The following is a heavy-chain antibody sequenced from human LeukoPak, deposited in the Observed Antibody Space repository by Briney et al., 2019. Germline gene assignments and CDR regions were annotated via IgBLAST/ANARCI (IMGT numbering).Heavy chain of an antibody. CDR1: GGSISSSSYY. D-gene: IGHD1-26*01. CDR2: IYYSGST. V-gene: IGHV4-39*01. CDR3: ARGKYSGSYSVDY. J-gene: IGHJ4*02. Sequence: PSETLSLTCTVSGGSISSSSYYWGWIRQPPGKGLEWIGSIYYSGSTYYNPSLKSRVTISVDTSKNQFSLKLSSVTAADTAVYYCARGKYSGSYSVDYWGQGTLVTVSS.